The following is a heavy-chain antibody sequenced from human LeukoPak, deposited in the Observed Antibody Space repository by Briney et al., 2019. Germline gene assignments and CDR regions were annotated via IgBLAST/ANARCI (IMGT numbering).Heavy chain of an antibody. D-gene: IGHD3-10*01. J-gene: IGHJ4*02. CDR2: INHSGST. Sequence: SETLSLTCAVYGGSFSGYYWSWIRQPPGKGLEWIREINHSGSTNYNPSLKSRVTISVVTSKNQFSLKLSSVTAADTAVYYCARHSGRYSGSGRSRPTDSYFDYWGQGTLVTVSS. CDR1: GGSFSGYY. CDR3: ARHSGRYSGSGRSRPTDSYFDY. V-gene: IGHV4-34*01.